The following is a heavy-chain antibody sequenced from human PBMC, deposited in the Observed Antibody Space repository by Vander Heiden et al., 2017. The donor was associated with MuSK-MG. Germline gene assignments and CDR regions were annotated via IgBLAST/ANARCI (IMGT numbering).Heavy chain of an antibody. Sequence: EVQLLESGGGLVQPGGSRRLSCAASGFAFSNYGMSWVRQAPAKGLEWVSGISDSGVGTYYADSVKGRFTISRDDSKNTVYLQMNSLRAEDTALYYCAKGRRSSRYLGFDIWGQGTMVTVSA. V-gene: IGHV3-23*01. J-gene: IGHJ3*02. CDR3: AKGRRSSRYLGFDI. CDR1: GFAFSNYG. CDR2: ISDSGVGT. D-gene: IGHD1-1*01.